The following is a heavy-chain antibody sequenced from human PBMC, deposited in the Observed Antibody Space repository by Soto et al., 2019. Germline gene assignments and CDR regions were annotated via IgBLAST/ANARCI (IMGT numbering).Heavy chain of an antibody. D-gene: IGHD3-10*01. Sequence: SETLSLTCAVSGGSISSGGYSWSWIRQPPGKGLEWIGYIYHSGSTYYNPSLKSRVTISVDRSKNQFSLKLSSVTAADTAVYYCARGRRWYYGSGSYYGYYYYGMDVWGQGTTVTVSS. CDR2: IYHSGST. J-gene: IGHJ6*02. CDR1: GGSISSGGYS. V-gene: IGHV4-30-2*01. CDR3: ARGRRWYYGSGSYYGYYYYGMDV.